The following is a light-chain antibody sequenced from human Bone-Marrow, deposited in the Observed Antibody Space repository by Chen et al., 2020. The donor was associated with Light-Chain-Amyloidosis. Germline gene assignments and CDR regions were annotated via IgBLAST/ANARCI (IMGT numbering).Light chain of an antibody. Sequence: QSVLTQPPSASGTPGQRVTISCSGSRSNIGNNVVNWYQQFPGTAPKLLIYKNNQRPSGVPDRLSGSKSGTSASLAISGLQSEDEADYYCSSYTSSSTRVFGGGTKLTVL. CDR1: RSNIGNNV. J-gene: IGLJ3*02. V-gene: IGLV1-44*01. CDR3: SSYTSSSTRV. CDR2: KNN.